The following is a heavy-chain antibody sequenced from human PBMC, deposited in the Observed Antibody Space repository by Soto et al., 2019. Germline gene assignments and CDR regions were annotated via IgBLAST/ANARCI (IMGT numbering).Heavy chain of an antibody. Sequence: SETLSLTCTVSGGSTSSYYWSWIRQPPGKGLEWIGYIYYSGSTNYNPSLKSRVTISVDTSKNQFSLKLSSVTAADTAVYYCARRVYYYDSSGYYYDYWGQGTLVTVSS. V-gene: IGHV4-59*01. CDR3: ARRVYYYDSSGYYYDY. CDR2: IYYSGST. J-gene: IGHJ4*02. D-gene: IGHD3-22*01. CDR1: GGSTSSYY.